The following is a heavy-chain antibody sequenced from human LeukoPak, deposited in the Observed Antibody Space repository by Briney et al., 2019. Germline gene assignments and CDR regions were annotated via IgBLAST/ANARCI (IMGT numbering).Heavy chain of an antibody. CDR3: TSPRYSSTWYFDS. CDR2: IRSKAYGGTT. D-gene: IGHD6-13*01. CDR1: AFTFGYYA. J-gene: IGHJ4*02. Sequence: PGGSLRLSCSASAFTFGYYAMSWFRQAPGKGLEWGGFIRSKAYGGTTEYVASVKGRFIISRDDSKSIAYLQMNSLKTEDTAVYYCTSPRYSSTWYFDSWGQGTLVTVSS. V-gene: IGHV3-49*03.